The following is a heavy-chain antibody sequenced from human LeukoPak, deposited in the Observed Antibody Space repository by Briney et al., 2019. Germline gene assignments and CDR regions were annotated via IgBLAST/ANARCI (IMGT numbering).Heavy chain of an antibody. CDR1: GGSFSGYY. J-gene: IGHJ4*02. V-gene: IGHV4-34*01. CDR2: INHSGST. Sequence: PSETLSLTCAVYGGSFSGYYWSWIRQPPGKGLEWIGEINHSGSTSYNPSLKSRVTISVDTSKNQFSLKLSSVTAADTAVYYCARSRRAVVNWGRGTLVTVSS. D-gene: IGHD6-19*01. CDR3: ARSRRAVVN.